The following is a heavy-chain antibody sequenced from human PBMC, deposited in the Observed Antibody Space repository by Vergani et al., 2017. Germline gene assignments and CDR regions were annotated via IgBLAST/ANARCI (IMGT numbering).Heavy chain of an antibody. V-gene: IGHV3-23*01. CDR1: GFTFSSYA. D-gene: IGHD6-19*01. CDR3: AKAVSSGWFGAGYYFDY. J-gene: IGHJ4*02. Sequence: EVQLLESGGGLVKPGGSLRLSCAASGFTFSSYAMSWVRQAPGKGLEWVSAISGSGGSTYYADSVKGRFTISRDNSKNTLYLQMNSLRAEDTAVYYCAKAVSSGWFGAGYYFDYWGQGTLVTVSS. CDR2: ISGSGGST.